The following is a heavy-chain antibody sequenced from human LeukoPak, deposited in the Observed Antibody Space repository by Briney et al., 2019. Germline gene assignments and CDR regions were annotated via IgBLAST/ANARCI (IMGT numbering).Heavy chain of an antibody. J-gene: IGHJ2*01. CDR3: ARSVVSLYWYFDL. CDR1: GCSISGYY. D-gene: IGHD4-23*01. V-gene: IGHV4-59*01. Sequence: PSETLSLTCTVSGCSISGYYYNWIRQPPGKGLEWIGYIYYSGSTNYNPSLKSRVTISLDTSKNQVSLKLSSVTTADTAVYYCARSVVSLYWYFDLWGRGTLVTVSS. CDR2: IYYSGST.